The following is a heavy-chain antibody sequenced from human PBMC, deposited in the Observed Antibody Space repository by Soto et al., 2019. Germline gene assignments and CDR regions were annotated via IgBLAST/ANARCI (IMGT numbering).Heavy chain of an antibody. J-gene: IGHJ4*02. V-gene: IGHV1-24*01. CDR1: GYTLTELS. CDR3: AYYRNTVTTSEFDY. D-gene: IGHD4-17*01. Sequence: VASVKVSCKVSGYTLTELSMHWVRQAPGKGLEWMGGFDPEDGETIYAQKFQGRVTMTEDTSTDTAYMELSSLRSEDTDVYYCAYYRNTVTTSEFDYWGQGTLVTVSS. CDR2: FDPEDGET.